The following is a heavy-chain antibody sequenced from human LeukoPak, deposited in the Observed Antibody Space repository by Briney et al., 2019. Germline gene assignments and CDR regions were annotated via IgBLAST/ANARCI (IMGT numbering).Heavy chain of an antibody. CDR3: VLTAGGYGEGYKGYFDY. J-gene: IGHJ4*02. CDR1: GGSISSSNW. CDR2: IYHSGST. V-gene: IGHV4-4*02. D-gene: IGHD5-12*01. Sequence: PSETLSLTCAVSGGSISSSNWWSWVRQPPGKGLEWIGEIYHSGSTNYNPSLKSRVTISVDKSKNQFSLKLSSVTAADTAVYYCVLTAGGYGEGYKGYFDYWGQGTLVTVSS.